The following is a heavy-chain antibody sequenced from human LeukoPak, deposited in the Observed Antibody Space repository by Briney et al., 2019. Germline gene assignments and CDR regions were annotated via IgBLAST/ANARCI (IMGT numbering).Heavy chain of an antibody. J-gene: IGHJ4*02. CDR3: AREQVGSSSCPGY. CDR1: GYTFTGYY. D-gene: IGHD6-13*01. V-gene: IGHV1-2*03. Sequence: LGALVKVSCKASGYTFTGYYMHWVRQAPGQGLEWMGWINPNSGGTTYAQKFQGRVTMTRDTSISTAYMELSRLRSDDTAVYYCAREQVGSSSCPGYWGQGTLVTVSS. CDR2: INPNSGGT.